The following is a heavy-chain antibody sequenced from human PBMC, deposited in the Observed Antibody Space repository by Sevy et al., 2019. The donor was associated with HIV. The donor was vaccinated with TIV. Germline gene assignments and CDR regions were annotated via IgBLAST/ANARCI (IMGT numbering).Heavy chain of an antibody. Sequence: ASVKVSCKASGYTFTSYDINWVRQATGQGLEWMGWMNPNSGNTGYAQKFQGRVTMTRNTSISTAYMELSSLRSEDTAVYYCARGGLRLGELSIWGAFDIRGQGTMVTVSS. V-gene: IGHV1-8*01. CDR3: ARGGLRLGELSIWGAFDI. D-gene: IGHD3-16*02. J-gene: IGHJ3*02. CDR2: MNPNSGNT. CDR1: GYTFTSYD.